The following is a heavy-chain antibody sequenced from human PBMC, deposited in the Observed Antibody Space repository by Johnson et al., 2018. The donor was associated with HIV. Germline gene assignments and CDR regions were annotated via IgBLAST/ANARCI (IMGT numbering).Heavy chain of an antibody. V-gene: IGHV3-9*01. CDR2: ISWNSGSI. CDR3: ARMTTRSDI. J-gene: IGHJ3*02. CDR1: GFTFDDYA. Sequence: VQLVESGGGLVQPGRSLRLSCAASGFTFDDYAMHWVRQAPGKGLEWVSGISWNSGSIGYADSVKGRFTISRDNAKNSLYLQMNSLRAEDTAVYYCARMTTRSDIWGQGTMVTVSS. D-gene: IGHD4-11*01.